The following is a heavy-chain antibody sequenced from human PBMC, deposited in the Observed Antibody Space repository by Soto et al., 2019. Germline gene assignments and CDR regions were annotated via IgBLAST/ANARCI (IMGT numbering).Heavy chain of an antibody. J-gene: IGHJ6*02. CDR2: IKSKTDGGTT. CDR3: TTDFEVGAYYYYGMDV. D-gene: IGHD1-26*01. CDR1: GFTFSNAW. Sequence: GGSLRLSCAASGFTFSNAWMNWVRQAPGKGLEWVGRIKSKTDGGTTDYAAPVKGRFTISREDSKNTLYLQMNSLKTEDTAVYYCTTDFEVGAYYYYGMDVWGQGTTVTVSS. V-gene: IGHV3-15*07.